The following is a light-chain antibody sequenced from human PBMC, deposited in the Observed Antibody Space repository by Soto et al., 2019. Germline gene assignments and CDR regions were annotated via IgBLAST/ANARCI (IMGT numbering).Light chain of an antibody. Sequence: DIQMTQSPSTLATSVGDRVTISCRASQSIRTWLAWYQQKPGKAPNLLIYKASSLDTGVPSRFNGSGSGTEFTLTISSLQPDDFATYFCQQYNSYPWTFGQGTKVEIK. CDR1: QSIRTW. V-gene: IGKV1-5*03. J-gene: IGKJ1*01. CDR2: KAS. CDR3: QQYNSYPWT.